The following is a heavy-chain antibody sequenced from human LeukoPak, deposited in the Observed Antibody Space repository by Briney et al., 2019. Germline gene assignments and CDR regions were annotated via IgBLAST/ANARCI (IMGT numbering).Heavy chain of an antibody. V-gene: IGHV3-21*06. CDR3: ARGLVRLTDYLV. Sequence: GGSLRLSCAASGFTFSSYSMNWVRQAPGKGLEWVSSISSSSSYIYYADSVKGRFIISRDNAKNSLYLQMNSLRAEDTAVYYCARGLVRLTDYLVWGQGTLVTVSS. CDR2: ISSSSSYI. D-gene: IGHD4-11*01. CDR1: GFTFSSYS. J-gene: IGHJ4*02.